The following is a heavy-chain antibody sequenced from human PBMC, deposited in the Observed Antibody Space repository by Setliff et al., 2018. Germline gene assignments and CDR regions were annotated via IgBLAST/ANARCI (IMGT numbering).Heavy chain of an antibody. V-gene: IGHV4-34*01. J-gene: IGHJ4*02. CDR2: INHSGST. CDR1: GESFSNNY. D-gene: IGHD3-3*01. CDR3: VKNPLTMPRGFFEY. Sequence: SETLSLTCSVYGESFSNNYWSWIRQPPGKGLEWIGEINHSGSTNYNPSLTSRVTISVDTSKNQFSLKLSSVTAADTAVYYCVKNPLTMPRGFFEYWGRGALVTVSS.